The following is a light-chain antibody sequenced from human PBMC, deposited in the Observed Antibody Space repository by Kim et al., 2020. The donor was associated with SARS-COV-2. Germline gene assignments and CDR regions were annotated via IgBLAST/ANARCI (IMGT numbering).Light chain of an antibody. CDR1: QSVSSN. Sequence: EIVMTQSPATLSVSPGERATLSCRASQSVSSNLAWYQQKPGQAPRLLIYGASTRATGIPARFSGSGSGTEFTLTINSLQSEDFAVYYCQHYNNWPYTFGQGTKLEI. CDR3: QHYNNWPYT. CDR2: GAS. J-gene: IGKJ2*01. V-gene: IGKV3-15*01.